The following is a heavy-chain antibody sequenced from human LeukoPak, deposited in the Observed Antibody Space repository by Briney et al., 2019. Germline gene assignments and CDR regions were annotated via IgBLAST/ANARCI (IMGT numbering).Heavy chain of an antibody. CDR3: AKDSGVGMATSFSILDI. D-gene: IGHD5-24*01. V-gene: IGHV3-30*02. CDR2: IRYDGSSK. Sequence: PGGSLRLSCAASGFTFSSYSMHWVRQAPGKGLEWVSFIRYDGSSKYYADSVKGRFTISRDNSKNTLYLQMDTLRAEDRAVYYCAKDSGVGMATSFSILDIWGQGTMVTVSS. CDR1: GFTFSSYS. J-gene: IGHJ3*02.